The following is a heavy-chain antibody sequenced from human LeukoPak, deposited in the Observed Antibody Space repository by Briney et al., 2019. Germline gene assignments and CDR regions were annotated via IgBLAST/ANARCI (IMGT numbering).Heavy chain of an antibody. CDR1: GFMFSSYW. V-gene: IGHV3-7*01. D-gene: IGHD4-11*01. CDR3: ATLQAFDI. J-gene: IGHJ3*02. CDR2: INQVGSEK. Sequence: GGSLRLSCAASGFMFSSYWMSWVRQAPGKGLEWVANINQVGSEKKYVDSVKGRFTISRDNARNSLYLQMDSLRAEDTAVYYCATLQAFDIWGQGTMVTVSS.